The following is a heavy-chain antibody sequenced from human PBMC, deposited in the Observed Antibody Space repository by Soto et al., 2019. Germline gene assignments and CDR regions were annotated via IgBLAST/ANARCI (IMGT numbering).Heavy chain of an antibody. J-gene: IGHJ4*02. CDR3: ARYFQYCSSGSCFDY. V-gene: IGHV4-39*01. CDR2: IYYSGST. CDR1: GGSISSSSYY. Sequence: QLQLHESGPGLVKPSETLSLTCTVSGGSISSSSYYWGWIRQPPGKGLEWIGSIYYSGSTYYNPSLKSRVTISVDTSKNQFSLKLSSVTAADTAVYYYARYFQYCSSGSCFDYWGQGTLVTVSS. D-gene: IGHD2-15*01.